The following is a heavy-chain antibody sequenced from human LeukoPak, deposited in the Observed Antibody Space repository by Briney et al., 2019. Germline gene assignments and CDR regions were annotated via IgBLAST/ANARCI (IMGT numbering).Heavy chain of an antibody. D-gene: IGHD2-2*01. Sequence: PGGSLRLSCAGSGFTFSNYAMIWVRQAPGKGLEWVSAISGSGGSTYYADSVKGRFTISRDNSKNTLYLQMNSLRAEDTAVYYCAKDRGYCSSTSCIYYYYGMDVWGQGTTVTVSS. CDR3: AKDRGYCSSTSCIYYYYGMDV. J-gene: IGHJ6*02. CDR1: GFTFSNYA. V-gene: IGHV3-23*01. CDR2: ISGSGGST.